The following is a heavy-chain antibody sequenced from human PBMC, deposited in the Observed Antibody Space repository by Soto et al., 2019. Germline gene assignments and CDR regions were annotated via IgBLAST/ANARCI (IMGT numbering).Heavy chain of an antibody. J-gene: IGHJ4*02. V-gene: IGHV3-30*18. CDR1: GFTFSDYG. Sequence: QVQLVESGGGVVQPGRSLRLSCSASGFTFSDYGLHWVRQAPGKGLKWVALISYDGSTTYYSDSVKGRFTISRDNSKNTLFLQMNSLRAEDTAVYYCAKTHIVGAKFSYFDYWGQGTLVTVSS. CDR2: ISYDGSTT. D-gene: IGHD1-26*01. CDR3: AKTHIVGAKFSYFDY.